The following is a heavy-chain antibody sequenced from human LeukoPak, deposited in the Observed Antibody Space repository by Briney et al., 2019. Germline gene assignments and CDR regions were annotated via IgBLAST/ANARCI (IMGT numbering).Heavy chain of an antibody. CDR1: VYTFTSYG. V-gene: IGHV1-18*01. D-gene: IGHD5-18*01. J-gene: IGHJ5*02. CDR3: ARGQLWLLNWFDP. Sequence: ASVKVSCKASVYTFTSYGISWVRQAPGQGVEWMGWISAYNGNTNCAQNLQGRVTMTTDTSTSTAYMELRSLRSDDTAVYYCARGQLWLLNWFDPWGQGTLVTVSS. CDR2: ISAYNGNT.